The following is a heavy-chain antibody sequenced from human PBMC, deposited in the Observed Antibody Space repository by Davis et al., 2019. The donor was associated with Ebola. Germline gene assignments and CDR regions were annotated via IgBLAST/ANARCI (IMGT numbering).Heavy chain of an antibody. CDR3: ARARIAVALLDY. D-gene: IGHD6-19*01. J-gene: IGHJ4*02. CDR1: GGSISSYY. V-gene: IGHV4-59*08. CDR2: IYYSGST. Sequence: PSETLSLTCTVSGGSISSYYWSWIRQPPGKGLEWIGYIYYSGSTNYNPSLKSRVTISVDTSKNQFSLKLSSVTAADTAVYYCARARIAVALLDYWGQGTLVTVSS.